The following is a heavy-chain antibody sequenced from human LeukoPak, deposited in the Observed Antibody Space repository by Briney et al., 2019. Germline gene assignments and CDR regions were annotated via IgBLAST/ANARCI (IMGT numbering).Heavy chain of an antibody. D-gene: IGHD5-12*01. V-gene: IGHV3-48*04. Sequence: GGSLRLSCAASGFTFSTYSMNWVRQTPEKGLEWLSYISESSRTIYYADSVKGRFTISRDNAKNSLYLQMNSLRADDTAVYYCAKDRPTWPIDYWGQGTLVTVSS. J-gene: IGHJ4*02. CDR2: ISESSRTI. CDR3: AKDRPTWPIDY. CDR1: GFTFSTYS.